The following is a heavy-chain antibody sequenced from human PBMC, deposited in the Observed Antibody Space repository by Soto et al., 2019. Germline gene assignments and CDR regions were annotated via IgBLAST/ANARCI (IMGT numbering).Heavy chain of an antibody. CDR1: GFTFSSYA. Sequence: LRLSCAASGFTFSSYAMHWVRQAPGKGLEWVAVISYDGSNKYYADSVKGRFTISRDNSKNTLYLQMNSLRAEDTAVYYCARVYVGGSYPQYYFDYWGQGTLVTVSS. J-gene: IGHJ4*02. D-gene: IGHD3-16*01. V-gene: IGHV3-30-3*01. CDR3: ARVYVGGSYPQYYFDY. CDR2: ISYDGSNK.